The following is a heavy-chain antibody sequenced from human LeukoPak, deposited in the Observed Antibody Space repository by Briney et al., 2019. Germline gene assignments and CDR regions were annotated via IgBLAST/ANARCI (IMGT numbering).Heavy chain of an antibody. Sequence: ASVKVSCKASGGTFSSYAISWVRQAPGQGLEWMGWISAYNGNTNYAQKLQGRVTMTTDTSTSTAYMELRSLRSDDTAVYYCARVLYSSSWYDEYYFDYWGQGTLVTVSS. J-gene: IGHJ4*02. CDR2: ISAYNGNT. CDR3: ARVLYSSSWYDEYYFDY. CDR1: GGTFSSYA. V-gene: IGHV1-18*01. D-gene: IGHD6-13*01.